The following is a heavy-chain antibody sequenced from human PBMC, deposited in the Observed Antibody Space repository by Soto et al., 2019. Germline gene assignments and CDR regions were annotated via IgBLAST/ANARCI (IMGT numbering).Heavy chain of an antibody. V-gene: IGHV1-46*01. Sequence: ASVKLSFRAPGDTCTSDYIHWLRHAPRHGLEWMGIINPNGGSTRFSQTFQGRITMTRDTSTSTVYMELRSLRSEDTAIYYCARSSAGVFGIIIEGSNWLAPWAQGSLVPVSS. J-gene: IGHJ5*02. D-gene: IGHD3-16*02. CDR2: INPNGGST. CDR1: GDTCTSDY. CDR3: ARSSAGVFGIIIEGSNWLAP.